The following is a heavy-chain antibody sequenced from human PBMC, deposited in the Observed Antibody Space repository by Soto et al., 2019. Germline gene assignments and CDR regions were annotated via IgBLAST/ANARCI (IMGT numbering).Heavy chain of an antibody. CDR1: GYTFTSSG. V-gene: IGHV1-18*01. D-gene: IGHD2-21*01. CDR3: ARDRAHRESYYGMDV. J-gene: IGHJ6*02. CDR2: ISASNGNT. Sequence: ASVKVSCKASGYTFTSSGISWVRQAPVQGLEWMGWISASNGNTNSAQKLQGRVTMTTDTSTSTAYMELSSLRSDDTAGYYCARDRAHRESYYGMDVGGQGTTVTVSS.